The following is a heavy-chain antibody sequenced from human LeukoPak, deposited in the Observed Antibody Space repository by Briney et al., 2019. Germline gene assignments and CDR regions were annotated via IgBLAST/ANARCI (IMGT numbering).Heavy chain of an antibody. J-gene: IGHJ4*02. CDR1: GFTSNDYG. CDR2: SNSGDRGT. Sequence: GGSLRLSCGASGFTSNDYGMNWVRQAPGKGLEWLSYSNSGDRGTSYADSVKGRFTVSRDIAKNSLYLHMNSLRADDTAVYYCARDNAIRDCWGQGTLVTVSS. D-gene: IGHD2-2*02. V-gene: IGHV3-48*03. CDR3: ARDNAIRDC.